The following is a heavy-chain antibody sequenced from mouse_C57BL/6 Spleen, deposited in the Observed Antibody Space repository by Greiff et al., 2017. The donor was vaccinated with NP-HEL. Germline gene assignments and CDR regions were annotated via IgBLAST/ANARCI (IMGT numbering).Heavy chain of an antibody. CDR2: FYPGSGSI. CDR3: ARHEKLTGFAY. Sequence: QVQLQQSGAELVKPGASVKLSCKASGYTFTEYSIHWVKQRPGQGLEWIGWFYPGSGSIKYNEKFKDKATLTADKSSSTVYMERSRLTSEDAAVYCCARHEKLTGFAYWGQGTLVTVSA. V-gene: IGHV1-62-2*01. D-gene: IGHD4-1*01. CDR1: GYTFTEYS. J-gene: IGHJ3*01.